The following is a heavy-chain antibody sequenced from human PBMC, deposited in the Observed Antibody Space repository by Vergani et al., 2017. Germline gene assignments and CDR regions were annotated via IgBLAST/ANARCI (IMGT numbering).Heavy chain of an antibody. CDR3: AIDRGPRTGGLDV. J-gene: IGHJ6*02. CDR2: IIPILGIP. D-gene: IGHD1-1*01. V-gene: IGHV1-69*08. CDR1: GGTFSSYT. Sequence: QVQLVQSGAEVKKPGSSVKVSCKASGGTFSSYTVTWVRQAPGQGLEWMGRIIPILGIPNYAQKLQGRVTITADKSTNTAYMELSSLRSEDTAVYYCAIDRGPRTGGLDVGAQGTWLTVS.